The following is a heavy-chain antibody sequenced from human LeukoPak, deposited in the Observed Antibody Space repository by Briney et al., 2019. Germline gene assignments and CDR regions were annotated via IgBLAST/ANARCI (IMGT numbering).Heavy chain of an antibody. J-gene: IGHJ4*02. V-gene: IGHV4-61*01. CDR2: IYYSGST. CDR1: GGSISSSRYY. CDR3: ARSPERGPPWIPNY. D-gene: IGHD5-18*01. Sequence: SETLSLTCTVSGGSISSSRYYWSWIRQPPGKGLEWIGYIYYSGSTNYNPSLKSRVTISVDTSKNQFSLKLSSVTAADTAVYYCARSPERGPPWIPNYWGQGTLVTVSS.